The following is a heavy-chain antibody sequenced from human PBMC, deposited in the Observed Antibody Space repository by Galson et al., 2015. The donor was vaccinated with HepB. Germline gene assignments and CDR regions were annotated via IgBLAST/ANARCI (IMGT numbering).Heavy chain of an antibody. D-gene: IGHD3-10*01. CDR2: ISSDGSST. Sequence: SLRLSCAASGFAFSSYWMHWVRQAPGKGLVWVSRISSDGSSTNYADSVKGRFTISRDNSKNSLYLQMNSLRVEDTAVYFCARGQTYYNSGTFAPFDPWGQGTLVTVSS. V-gene: IGHV3-74*01. CDR1: GFAFSSYW. J-gene: IGHJ5*02. CDR3: ARGQTYYNSGTFAPFDP.